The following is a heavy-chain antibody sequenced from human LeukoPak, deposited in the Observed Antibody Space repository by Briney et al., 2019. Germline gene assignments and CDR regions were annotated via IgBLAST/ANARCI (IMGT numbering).Heavy chain of an antibody. J-gene: IGHJ4*02. CDR3: ARHQLAVAATFDY. V-gene: IGHV3-7*05. Sequence: GGSLRLSCAASGFTFSSYWMTWVRQAPGKGPEWVAKINQDGSEKYHVDSVKGRFTISRDNAKNSLYLQMNSLRAEDTAVYYCARHQLAVAATFDYWGQGTLVTVSS. CDR1: GFTFSSYW. CDR2: INQDGSEK. D-gene: IGHD6-19*01.